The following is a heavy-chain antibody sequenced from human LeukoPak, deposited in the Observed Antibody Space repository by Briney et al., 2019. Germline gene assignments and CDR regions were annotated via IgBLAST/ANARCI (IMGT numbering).Heavy chain of an antibody. Sequence: GGSLRLSCAASGFTFSSYWMTWVRQAPGKGLEWVANIKQGGSERYYVDSVKGRFTISRDNAKNSLHLQMNSLRAEDTAVYYCARAKLGGTFFDIWGQGTMITVSS. V-gene: IGHV3-7*04. CDR1: GFTFSSYW. CDR2: IKQGGSER. J-gene: IGHJ3*02. D-gene: IGHD7-27*01. CDR3: ARAKLGGTFFDI.